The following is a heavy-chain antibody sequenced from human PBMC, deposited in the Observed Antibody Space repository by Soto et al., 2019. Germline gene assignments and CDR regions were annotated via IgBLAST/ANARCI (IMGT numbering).Heavy chain of an antibody. V-gene: IGHV4-34*01. CDR1: GGSFSGYY. CDR3: ASARRITMVRGVTNNWFDP. D-gene: IGHD3-10*01. Sequence: SETLSLTCAVYGGSFSGYYWSWIRQPPGKGLEWIGEINHSGSTNYNPSLKSRVTISVDTSKNQFSLKLSSVTAADTAVYYCASARRITMVRGVTNNWFDPWGQGTLVTVSS. CDR2: INHSGST. J-gene: IGHJ5*02.